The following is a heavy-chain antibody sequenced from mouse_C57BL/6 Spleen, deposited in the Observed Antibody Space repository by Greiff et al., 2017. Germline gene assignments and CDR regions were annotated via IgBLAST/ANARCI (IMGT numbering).Heavy chain of an antibody. Sequence: VQLQQSGAELVRPGASVTLSCKASGYTFTDYEMHWVKQTPVHGLEWIGALDPETGGTAYNQKFKGKAILTADKSSSTAYMELRSLTSEDSAVYYCTRRHYGYLDYWGQGTTRTGSS. J-gene: IGHJ2*01. CDR2: LDPETGGT. V-gene: IGHV1-15*01. CDR3: TRRHYGYLDY. D-gene: IGHD1-1*01. CDR1: GYTFTDYE.